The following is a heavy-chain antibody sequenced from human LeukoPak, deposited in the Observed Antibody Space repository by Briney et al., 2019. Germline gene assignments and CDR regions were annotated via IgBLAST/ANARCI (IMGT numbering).Heavy chain of an antibody. CDR1: GYTFTSYY. D-gene: IGHD3-22*01. CDR2: INPSGGST. Sequence: ASVKVSCKASGYTFTSYYMHWVRQAPGQGLEWMGIINPSGGSTSYAQKFQGRVTMTRDTSTSTVYMELSSLRSKDTAVYYCARVGYYDSSGYYWSFDYWGQGTLSPSPQ. J-gene: IGHJ4*02. V-gene: IGHV1-46*01. CDR3: ARVGYYDSSGYYWSFDY.